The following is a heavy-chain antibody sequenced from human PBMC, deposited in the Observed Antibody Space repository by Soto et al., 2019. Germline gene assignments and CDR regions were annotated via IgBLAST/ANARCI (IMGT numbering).Heavy chain of an antibody. Sequence: PGGSLRLSCAASGFTFSSYAMSWVRQAPGKGLEWVSAISGSGGSTYYADSVKGRFTISRDTSKNTLYLQINSLRTEYTGVYYCARGAYGDYWGQGTLVTVSS. CDR2: ISGSGGST. J-gene: IGHJ4*02. CDR1: GFTFSSYA. D-gene: IGHD4-17*01. V-gene: IGHV3-23*01. CDR3: ARGAYGDY.